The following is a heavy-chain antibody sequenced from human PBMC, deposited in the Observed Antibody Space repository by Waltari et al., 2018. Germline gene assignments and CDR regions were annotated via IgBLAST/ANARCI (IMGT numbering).Heavy chain of an antibody. Sequence: QLVESGGGLVKPGSSLILSCAASGFSFSDYNMHWLRRAPGKGLEWVSSISSKSTYIYYADSVRGRFSISRDNAENSLFLQMNNLRGEDTAVYYCARDTIFYGSGSYDPWGQGTRVTVSS. V-gene: IGHV3-21*01. CDR3: ARDTIFYGSGSYDP. J-gene: IGHJ5*02. CDR2: ISSKSTYI. D-gene: IGHD3-10*01. CDR1: GFSFSDYN.